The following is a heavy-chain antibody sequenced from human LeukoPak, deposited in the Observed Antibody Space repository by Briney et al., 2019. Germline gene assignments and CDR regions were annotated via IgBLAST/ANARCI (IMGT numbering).Heavy chain of an antibody. CDR2: INWNSGNI. V-gene: IGHV3-9*01. D-gene: IGHD5-12*01. Sequence: GGSLRLSCAASGFTFDDYAMHWVRQAPGKGLEWVSGINWNSGNIGYADSVKGRFTISRDNAKNSLYLQMNSLRAEDTALYFCAKDMRYSGYDYGFDYWGQGTLVTVSS. J-gene: IGHJ4*02. CDR3: AKDMRYSGYDYGFDY. CDR1: GFTFDDYA.